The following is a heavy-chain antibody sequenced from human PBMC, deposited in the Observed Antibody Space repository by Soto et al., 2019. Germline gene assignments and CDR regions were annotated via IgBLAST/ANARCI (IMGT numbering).Heavy chain of an antibody. V-gene: IGHV4-59*01. D-gene: IGHD3-10*01. J-gene: IGHJ4*02. Sequence: SETLSLTCTVSGGSISSYYWSWIRQPPGKGLEWIGYIYYSGSTNYNPSLKSRVTISVDTSKNQFSLKLSSVTAADTAVYYCARVGEKVGYYFDYWGQGTLVTVSS. CDR2: IYYSGST. CDR3: ARVGEKVGYYFDY. CDR1: GGSISSYY.